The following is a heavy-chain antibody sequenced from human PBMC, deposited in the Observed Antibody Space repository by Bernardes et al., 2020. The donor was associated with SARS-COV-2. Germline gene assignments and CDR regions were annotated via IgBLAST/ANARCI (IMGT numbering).Heavy chain of an antibody. D-gene: IGHD3-9*01. CDR1: GFTFSSYG. J-gene: IGHJ6*02. CDR2: IWYDGSNK. Sequence: GGSLRLSCAASGFTFSSYGMHWVRQAPGKGLEWVAVIWYDGSNKYYADSVKGRFTISRDNSKNTLYLQMNSLRAEDTAVYYCARDSHYYDILTGYYPPYYYYGMDVWGQGTMVTVSS. CDR3: ARDSHYYDILTGYYPPYYYYGMDV. V-gene: IGHV3-33*01.